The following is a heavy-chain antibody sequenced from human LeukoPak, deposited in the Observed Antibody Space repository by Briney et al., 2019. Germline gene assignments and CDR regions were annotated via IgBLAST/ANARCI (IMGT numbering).Heavy chain of an antibody. D-gene: IGHD4-17*01. J-gene: IGHJ3*02. V-gene: IGHV3-23*01. CDR1: GFTFSSYA. Sequence: GGSLRLSCAASGFTFSSYAMSWVRQAPGKGLEWVSGISGSGGSTYYADSVKGRFTISRDNSKNTLYLQMNSLRAEDTTVYYCAITHGAYVLSGVFDIWGQGTMLTVSS. CDR3: AITHGAYVLSGVFDI. CDR2: ISGSGGST.